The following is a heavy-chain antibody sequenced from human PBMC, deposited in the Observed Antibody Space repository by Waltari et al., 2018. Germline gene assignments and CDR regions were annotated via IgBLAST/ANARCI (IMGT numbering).Heavy chain of an antibody. V-gene: IGHV4-31*03. CDR2: IYYSVIS. CDR1: GGSISSGGYY. J-gene: IGHJ4*02. CDR3: ARGGKGIAARPFDY. D-gene: IGHD6-6*01. Sequence: QVQLQESGPGLVKPSQTLSLTCTVSGGSISSGGYYWSWIRQHPGKGLEWIGYIYYSVISYYNQSLMSRVTISVATSKNQFSLKLSSVTAADTVVYYCARGGKGIAARPFDYWGQGTLVTVSS.